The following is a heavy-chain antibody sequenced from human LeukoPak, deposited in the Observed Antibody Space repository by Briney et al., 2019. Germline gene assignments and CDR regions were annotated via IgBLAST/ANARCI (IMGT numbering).Heavy chain of an antibody. J-gene: IGHJ4*02. D-gene: IGHD1-26*01. V-gene: IGHV1-2*06. CDR2: INPNSGGT. CDR3: AREYSGSTGDY. CDR1: GYTFISYG. Sequence: ASVKVSCKASGYTFISYGISWVRQAPGQGLEWMGRINPNSGGTNYPQKFQGRVTMTRDTSISTAYMDLSSLRSDDTAVYYCAREYSGSTGDYWGQGTLVTVSS.